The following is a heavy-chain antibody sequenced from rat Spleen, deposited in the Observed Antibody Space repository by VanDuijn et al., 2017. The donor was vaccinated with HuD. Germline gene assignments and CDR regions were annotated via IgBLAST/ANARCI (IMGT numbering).Heavy chain of an antibody. CDR2: LSYDATAP. CDR3: ARQNVTTGDYFDY. J-gene: IGHJ2*01. CDR1: GFTFRDYY. D-gene: IGHD1-10*01. Sequence: EVQLVESDGGLVQPGRSLKLSCAASGFTFRDYYMAWVRQAPTKGMEWVATLSYDATAPYYRDSVKGRFTISRDNAKTTLYLQMDSLRSEDTATYYCARQNVTTGDYFDYWGQGVMVTVSS. V-gene: IGHV5-29*01.